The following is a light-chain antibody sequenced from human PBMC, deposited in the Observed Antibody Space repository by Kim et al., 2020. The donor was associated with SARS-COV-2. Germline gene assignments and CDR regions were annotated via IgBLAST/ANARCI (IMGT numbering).Light chain of an antibody. J-gene: IGLJ2*01. CDR2: QDK. CDR1: QLGDKY. CDR3: KAWDTTVV. Sequence: SYELTQPPSVSVSPGQTASITCSGDQLGDKYVCWYQQRPGQSPVLVIYQDKNRPSGIHERFSGSNSGNTATLNISGTQAMDEADYYCKAWDTTVVFGGGT. V-gene: IGLV3-1*01.